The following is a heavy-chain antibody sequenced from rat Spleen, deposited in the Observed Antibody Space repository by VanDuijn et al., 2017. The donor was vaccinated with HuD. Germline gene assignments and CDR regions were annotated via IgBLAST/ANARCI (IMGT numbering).Heavy chain of an antibody. D-gene: IGHD1-12*03. Sequence: EVQLVESDGGLVQPGRSLKLSCAASGFTFSDYYMAWVRQAPTKGLEWVASISTGGGNTYYRDSVKGRFTVSRDNAKSTLYLQMDSLRSEDTATYYCARVDGYYRTMDAWGQGASVTVSS. J-gene: IGHJ4*01. CDR1: GFTFSDYY. CDR3: ARVDGYYRTMDA. CDR2: ISTGGGNT. V-gene: IGHV5-25*01.